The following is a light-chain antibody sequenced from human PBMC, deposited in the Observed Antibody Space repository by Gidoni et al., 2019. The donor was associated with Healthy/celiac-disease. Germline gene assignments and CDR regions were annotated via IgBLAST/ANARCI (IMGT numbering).Light chain of an antibody. V-gene: IGKV2-28*01. J-gene: IGKJ3*01. CDR2: LGS. Sequence: DIVMTQSPLSLPVTPGEPASISCRSSQSLLHSNGYNYLDWYLQKPGQSPQLLIYLGSNRASGVPDRFSGSGSGTDVTLKISRVEAEDVGVYYCMQALQTSFTFGPXTKVDIK. CDR3: MQALQTSFT. CDR1: QSLLHSNGYNY.